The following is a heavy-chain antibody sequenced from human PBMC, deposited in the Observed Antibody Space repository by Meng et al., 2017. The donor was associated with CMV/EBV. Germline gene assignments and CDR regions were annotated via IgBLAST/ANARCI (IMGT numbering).Heavy chain of an antibody. D-gene: IGHD2-2*01. V-gene: IGHV3-74*01. CDR2: SNSDGSST. J-gene: IGHJ6*02. Sequence: MHWVRQGPGKGMVWVSRSNSDGSSTSYADSVKCRFTISRDNAKNTLYLQMNSLRAEDTAVYYCARDLLVVPAAIVRPRSNYYYGMDVWGQGTTVTVSS. CDR3: ARDLLVVPAAIVRPRSNYYYGMDV.